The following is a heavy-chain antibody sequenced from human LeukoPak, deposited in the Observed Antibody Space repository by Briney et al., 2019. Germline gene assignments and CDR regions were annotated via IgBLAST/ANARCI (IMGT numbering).Heavy chain of an antibody. J-gene: IGHJ4*02. CDR3: ASPRGSSGYYASRRPFDY. V-gene: IGHV3-48*03. CDR1: GFTFSSYE. Sequence: GGSLRLSCAASGFTFSSYEMNWVRQAPGKGLEWVSYISSSGSTIYYADSVKGRFTISRDNSKNTLYLQMNSLRAEDTAVYYCASPRGSSGYYASRRPFDYWGQGTLVTVSS. D-gene: IGHD3-22*01. CDR2: ISSSGSTI.